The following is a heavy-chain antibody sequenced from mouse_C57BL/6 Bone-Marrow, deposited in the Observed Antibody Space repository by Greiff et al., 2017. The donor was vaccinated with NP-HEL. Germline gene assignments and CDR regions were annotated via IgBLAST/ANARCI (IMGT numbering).Heavy chain of an antibody. D-gene: IGHD2-5*01. V-gene: IGHV1-47*01. Sequence: VKLQQSGAELVKPGASVKMSCKASGYTFTTYPIEWMKQNHGKSLEWIGNFHPYNDDTKYNEKFKGKATLTVEKSSSTVYLELSRLTSDDSAVYYCARGYSNYPAWFAYWGQGTLVTVSA. CDR1: GYTFTTYP. CDR3: ARGYSNYPAWFAY. J-gene: IGHJ3*01. CDR2: FHPYNDDT.